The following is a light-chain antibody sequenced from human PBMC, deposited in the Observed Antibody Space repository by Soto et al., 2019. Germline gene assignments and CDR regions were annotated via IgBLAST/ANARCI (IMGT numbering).Light chain of an antibody. CDR1: QGISSW. CDR2: AAS. J-gene: IGKJ2*01. V-gene: IGKV1-12*01. CDR3: QQANSFPHT. Sequence: DIQMTQSPSSVSASVGDRVTITCRASQGISSWLAWYQQKPGKAPKLLIYAASSLQSGVPSRFSGSGSGTXXXXXIXXXXPEDFATYYCQQANSFPHTFGQGTKLEIK.